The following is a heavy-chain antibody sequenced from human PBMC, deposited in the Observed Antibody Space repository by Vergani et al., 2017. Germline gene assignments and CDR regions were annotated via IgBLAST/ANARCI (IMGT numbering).Heavy chain of an antibody. J-gene: IGHJ4*02. D-gene: IGHD2-15*01. V-gene: IGHV2-26*01. CDR1: GFSLSTSGVG. CDR3: ARGSLNYIRVAAINFDY. CDR2: IFSNDEK. Sequence: QITLKESGPTLVKPTQTLTLTCTFSGFSLSTSGVGVGWIRQPPGKALEWLAHIFSNDEKSYSTSLKSRLTISKDTSKSQVVLTMTNMDPVDTATYYCARGSLNYIRVAAINFDYWGQGTLVTVSS.